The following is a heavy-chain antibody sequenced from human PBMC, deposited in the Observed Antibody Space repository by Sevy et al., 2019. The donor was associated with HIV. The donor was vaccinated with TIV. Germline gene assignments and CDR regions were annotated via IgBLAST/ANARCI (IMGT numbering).Heavy chain of an antibody. J-gene: IGHJ4*02. CDR3: ARGSRVAVAGDIDY. D-gene: IGHD6-19*01. CDR2: ISAYNGNT. Sequence: ASVKVSCKASGYTFTSYGISWVRQAPGQGLEWMGWISAYNGNTNYAQKLQGRVTITTDTSTSTAYMELRSLRSDDTAVYYCARGSRVAVAGDIDYWGQGTLVNVSS. CDR1: GYTFTSYG. V-gene: IGHV1-18*01.